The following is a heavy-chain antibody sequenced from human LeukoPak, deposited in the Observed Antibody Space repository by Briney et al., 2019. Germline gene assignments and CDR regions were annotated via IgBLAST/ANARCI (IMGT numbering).Heavy chain of an antibody. Sequence: SETLSLTCTVSGGSISNYYWSWIRQPPGKGLEWIGYIYYSGSTKYNPSLKSRVTISVDTSKNQFSLRLSSVTAADTAVYYCARDWGVSARPGYMDVWGKGTAVTVSS. D-gene: IGHD6-6*01. V-gene: IGHV4-59*01. CDR3: ARDWGVSARPGYMDV. CDR2: IYYSGST. CDR1: GGSISNYY. J-gene: IGHJ6*03.